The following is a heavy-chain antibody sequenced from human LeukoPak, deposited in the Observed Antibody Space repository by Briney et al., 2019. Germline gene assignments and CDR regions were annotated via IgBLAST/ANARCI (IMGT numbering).Heavy chain of an antibody. CDR2: INPISGGT. J-gene: IGHJ4*02. CDR3: ARVLERHFDY. D-gene: IGHD1-1*01. Sequence: ASVKVSCKASGYTFTSYGISWVRQAPGQGLEWMGWINPISGGTNYAQKFQGRVTMTRDTSISTAYMELSRLRSDDTAVYYCARVLERHFDYWGQGTLVTVSS. V-gene: IGHV1-2*02. CDR1: GYTFTSYG.